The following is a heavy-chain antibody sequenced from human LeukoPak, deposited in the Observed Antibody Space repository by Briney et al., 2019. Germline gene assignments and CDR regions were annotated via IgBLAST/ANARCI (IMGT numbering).Heavy chain of an antibody. CDR2: INSDGSST. V-gene: IGHV3-74*01. D-gene: IGHD3-22*01. Sequence: GGSLRLSCAASGFTFSSYWMHWVRQAPGKGLVWVSRINSDGSSTSYADSVKGRFTISRDNAKNTLYLQMNSLRAEDTAEYYCARGDDSSGYYPYYYYYYGMDVWGQGTTVTVSS. J-gene: IGHJ6*02. CDR1: GFTFSSYW. CDR3: ARGDDSSGYYPYYYYYYGMDV.